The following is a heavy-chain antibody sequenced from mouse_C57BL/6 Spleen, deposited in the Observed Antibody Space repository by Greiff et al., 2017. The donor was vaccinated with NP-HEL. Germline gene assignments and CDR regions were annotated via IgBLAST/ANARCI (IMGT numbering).Heavy chain of an antibody. Sequence: SGAELVKPGASVKLSCKASGYTFTEYTIHWVKQRPGQGLEWIGWFYPGSGSIKYNEKFKDKATLTADKTSSTVYMELSRLTSEDSAVYFCARHEDKGNFFDYWGQGTTLTVSS. CDR3: ARHEDKGNFFDY. CDR1: GYTFTEYT. J-gene: IGHJ2*01. CDR2: FYPGSGSI. V-gene: IGHV1-62-2*01.